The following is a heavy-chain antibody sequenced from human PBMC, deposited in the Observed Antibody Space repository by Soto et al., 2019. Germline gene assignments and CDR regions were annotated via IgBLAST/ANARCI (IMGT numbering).Heavy chain of an antibody. Sequence: SETLSLTCAVYGGSFSGYYWSWIRQPPGKGLEWIGEINHSVSTNYNPSLKSRVTISVDTSKNQFSLKLSSVTAADTAVYYCARGGSNGRVYSSGYYYEYWGEGTLVSVSS. CDR1: GGSFSGYY. V-gene: IGHV4-34*01. CDR2: INHSVST. D-gene: IGHD3-22*01. CDR3: ARGGSNGRVYSSGYYYEY. J-gene: IGHJ1*01.